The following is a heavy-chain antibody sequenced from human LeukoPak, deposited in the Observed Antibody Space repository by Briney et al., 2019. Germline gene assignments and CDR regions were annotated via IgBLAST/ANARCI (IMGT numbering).Heavy chain of an antibody. V-gene: IGHV3-49*04. CDR3: TRAPHSYGSYYFDY. CDR1: GFTFGDYA. Sequence: GGSLGLSCTASGFTFGDYAMSWVRQAPGKGLEWVGFIRSKAYGGTTEYAASAKGRFTISRDDSKSIAYLQMNSLKTEDTAVYYCTRAPHSYGSYYFDYWGQGTLVTVSS. D-gene: IGHD5-18*01. J-gene: IGHJ4*02. CDR2: IRSKAYGGTT.